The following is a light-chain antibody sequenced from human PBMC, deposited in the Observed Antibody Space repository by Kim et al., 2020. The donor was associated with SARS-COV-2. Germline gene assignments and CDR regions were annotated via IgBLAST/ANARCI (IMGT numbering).Light chain of an antibody. CDR2: GKN. V-gene: IGLV3-19*01. J-gene: IGLJ2*01. CDR1: SHRSYY. Sequence: SSELTQDPAVSVALGQTVRITCQGDSHRSYYTTWYQQKPGQAPIVVIYGKNNRPSGIPDRFSGSSSGNTASLTITGTQAGDEADYYCNSRDNNDNVLFGG. CDR3: NSRDNNDNVL.